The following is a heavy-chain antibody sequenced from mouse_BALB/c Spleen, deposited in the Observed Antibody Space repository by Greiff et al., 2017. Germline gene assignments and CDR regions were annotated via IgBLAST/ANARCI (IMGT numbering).Heavy chain of an antibody. CDR3: AREDNYGYAMDY. CDR2: IWAGGST. Sequence: VQRVESGPGLVAPSQSLSITCTVSGFSLTSYGVHWVRQPPGKGLEWLGVIWAGGSTNYNSALMSRLSISKDNSKNQVFLKMNSLQTDDTAMYYCAREDNYGYAMDYWGQGTSVTVSS. D-gene: IGHD1-1*01. V-gene: IGHV2-9*02. J-gene: IGHJ4*01. CDR1: GFSLTSYG.